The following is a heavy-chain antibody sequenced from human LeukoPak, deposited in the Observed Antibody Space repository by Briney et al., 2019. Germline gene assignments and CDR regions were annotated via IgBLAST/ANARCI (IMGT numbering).Heavy chain of an antibody. CDR3: ATLIAVAGIYGY. D-gene: IGHD6-19*01. J-gene: IGHJ4*02. CDR2: IYYSGST. V-gene: IGHV4-39*05. Sequence: PSESPSLTCTLPRGSISSSSYYWGWIRHPPGKGLEWIGSIYYSGSTYYNTSLKSRFTISVATSKNQFSLKLSSVTAADTAVYYCATLIAVAGIYGYWGQGTMVTDCS. CDR1: RGSISSSSYY.